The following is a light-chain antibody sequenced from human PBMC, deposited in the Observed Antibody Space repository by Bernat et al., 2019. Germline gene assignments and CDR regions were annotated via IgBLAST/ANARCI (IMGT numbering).Light chain of an antibody. CDR1: NIGSKS. J-gene: IGLJ1*01. Sequence: SYVLTQPPSVSVAPGQTARITCWGNNIGSKSVHCYQQRPGQAPVLVLYYDSDRPSGIPGRFSASNSGNTATLTISRVEAGGAADYFCQLWYSTSDHHVFGTGTKVTVL. V-gene: IGLV3-21*04. CDR3: QLWYSTSDHHV. CDR2: YDS.